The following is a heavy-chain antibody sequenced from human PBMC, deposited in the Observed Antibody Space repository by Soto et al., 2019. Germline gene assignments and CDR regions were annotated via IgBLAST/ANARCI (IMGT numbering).Heavy chain of an antibody. CDR1: GFTFTSSA. J-gene: IGHJ6*02. CDR2: IVVGSGNT. Sequence: QMQLVQSGPEVKKPGTSVKVSCKASGFTFTSSAMQWVRQARGQRLEWIGWIVVGSGNTNYAQKFQERVTITRDMSTSTAYMEVSSLRFEYTAVYYCAAERVGFRYYYGMDVWGQGKTVTVSS. CDR3: AAERVGFRYYYGMDV. V-gene: IGHV1-58*02. D-gene: IGHD3-10*01.